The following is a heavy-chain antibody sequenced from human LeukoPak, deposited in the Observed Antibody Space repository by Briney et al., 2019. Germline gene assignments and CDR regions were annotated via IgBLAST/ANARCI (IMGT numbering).Heavy chain of an antibody. CDR1: GYTLTELS. CDR3: ATVPMGGWFDP. V-gene: IGHV1-24*01. D-gene: IGHD3-16*01. CDR2: FDPEDGET. Sequence: ASVKVSCKVSGYTLTELSMRWVRQAPGKGLEWMGGFDPEDGETIYAQKFQGRVTMTEDTSTDTAYMELSSLRSEDTDVYYCATVPMGGWFDPWGQGTLVTVSS. J-gene: IGHJ5*02.